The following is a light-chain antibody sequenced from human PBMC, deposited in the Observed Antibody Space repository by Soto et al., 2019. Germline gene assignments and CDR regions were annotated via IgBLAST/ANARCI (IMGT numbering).Light chain of an antibody. V-gene: IGLV2-14*01. CDR3: SSYTSSITPYV. CDR1: SSDVGGYNY. CDR2: EVS. J-gene: IGLJ1*01. Sequence: QSALTQPASVSGSPGQSITISCTGTSSDVGGYNYVSWYQQHPRKAPKLMIYEVSNRPSGVSNRFSCSKSGNTASLTISGLQAEEEADYYCSSYTSSITPYVFGTGTKVTVL.